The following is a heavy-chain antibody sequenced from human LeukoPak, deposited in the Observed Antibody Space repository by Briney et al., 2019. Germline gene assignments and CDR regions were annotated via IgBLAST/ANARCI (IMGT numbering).Heavy chain of an antibody. V-gene: IGHV3-23*01. Sequence: PGRSLRLSCAASGFTFSSYGMHWVRQAPGKGLEWVSAISGSGGSTYYADSVKGRFTISRDNSKNTLYLQMNSLRAEDTAVYYCAKGYSSGWYGGAFDYWGQGTLVTVSS. D-gene: IGHD6-19*01. CDR1: GFTFSSYG. CDR3: AKGYSSGWYGGAFDY. J-gene: IGHJ4*02. CDR2: ISGSGGST.